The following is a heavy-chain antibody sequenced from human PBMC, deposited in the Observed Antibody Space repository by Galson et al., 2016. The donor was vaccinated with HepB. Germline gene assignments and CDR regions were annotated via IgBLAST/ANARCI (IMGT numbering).Heavy chain of an antibody. V-gene: IGHV3-7*04. CDR3: AGAPYSGYANGDY. Sequence: SLRLSCAASGFTFSNYWMRWVRQAPGQGLEWVANIKPDGSEKNYVGSVKGRFTISRDNAKNSLYLQMNRLKAEDTALYYCAGAPYSGYANGDYWGQGTLVTVSS. J-gene: IGHJ4*02. D-gene: IGHD5-12*01. CDR1: GFTFSNYW. CDR2: IKPDGSEK.